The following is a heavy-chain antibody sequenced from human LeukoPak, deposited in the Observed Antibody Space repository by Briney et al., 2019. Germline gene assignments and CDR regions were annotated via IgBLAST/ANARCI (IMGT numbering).Heavy chain of an antibody. J-gene: IGHJ4*02. CDR2: IRYDGSNK. D-gene: IGHD1-14*01. CDR1: GFTFSSYG. V-gene: IGHV3-30*02. CDR3: ASGAPDSFDY. Sequence: GGSLRLSCAASGFTFSSYGMHWVRQAPGKGLEWVAFIRYDGSNKYYADSVKGRFTISRDNSKNTLYLQMNSQRAEDTAVYYCASGAPDSFDYWGQGTLVTVSS.